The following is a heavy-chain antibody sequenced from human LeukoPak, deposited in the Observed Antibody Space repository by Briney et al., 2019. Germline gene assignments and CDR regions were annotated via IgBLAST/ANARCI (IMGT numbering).Heavy chain of an antibody. V-gene: IGHV3-21*01. J-gene: IGHJ4*02. Sequence: PGGSLRLSCTASGFIFSNYNLNWVRQAPGKGLEWVSFISGSSSKIYYADSVKGRFTISRDNAKNSLFLQMNSLEAEDTAVYYCARGVGATDRRPYWGQGTLVTVS. CDR1: GFIFSNYN. CDR3: ARGVGATDRRPY. CDR2: ISGSSSKI. D-gene: IGHD1-26*01.